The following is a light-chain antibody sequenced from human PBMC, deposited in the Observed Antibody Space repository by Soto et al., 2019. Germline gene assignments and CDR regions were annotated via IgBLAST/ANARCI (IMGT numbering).Light chain of an antibody. CDR2: EVS. J-gene: IGLJ2*01. V-gene: IGLV2-14*01. CDR1: SGDVGGYNY. Sequence: QSVLTQPASVSGSPGQSITISCTGASGDVGGYNYVSWYQQHPGKAPKLMIYEVSNRPSGVSNRFSGSKSGNTASLTISGLQAEDEADYYCSSYTSSSTVVFXGGIQMAVL. CDR3: SSYTSSSTVV.